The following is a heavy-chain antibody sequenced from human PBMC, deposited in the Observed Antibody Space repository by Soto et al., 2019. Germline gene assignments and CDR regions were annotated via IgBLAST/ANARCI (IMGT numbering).Heavy chain of an antibody. CDR3: AKERAALDRPYYFDS. D-gene: IGHD6-13*01. V-gene: IGHV3-23*01. CDR1: GFTFSNYA. CDR2: ITGPGGSR. Sequence: GGSLRLSCAASGFTFSNYAMNWVRQAPGKGLEWVSAITGPGGSRFYADSVEGRFTISRDNSRSTLFLLLTSLTPEDTAVYYCAKERAALDRPYYFDSWGPGTLVTVSS. J-gene: IGHJ4*02.